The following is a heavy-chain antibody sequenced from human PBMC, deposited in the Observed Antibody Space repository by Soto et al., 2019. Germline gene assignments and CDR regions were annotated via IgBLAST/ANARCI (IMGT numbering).Heavy chain of an antibody. CDR1: GYTFTSYA. Sequence: QVQLVQSGAEVMKPGASMKVSCKASGYTFTSYAMHWVRQAPGQRLEWMGWINAGNGNTKYSQKFQGRVTITRDTSASTFYMEMCSLRSEDTAVYYCARDTPGSSSFHYWGQGTLVTVSS. CDR3: ARDTPGSSSFHY. J-gene: IGHJ4*02. V-gene: IGHV1-3*01. CDR2: INAGNGNT. D-gene: IGHD1-26*01.